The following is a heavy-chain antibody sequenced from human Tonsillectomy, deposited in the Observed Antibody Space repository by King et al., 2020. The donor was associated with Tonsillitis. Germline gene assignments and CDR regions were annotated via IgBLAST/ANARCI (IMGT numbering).Heavy chain of an antibody. V-gene: IGHV3-30*18. CDR1: GFTFSSYG. CDR3: ANLRTGALDI. J-gene: IGHJ3*02. Sequence: VQLVESGGGVVQPGRSLRLSCAASGFTFSSYGMHWVRQAPGKGLEWVAVISYDGSNKYYADSVKGRFTISRDNSKNTLYLQMNSLRAEDTAVYYCANLRTGALDIWGQGTMVTVSS. CDR2: ISYDGSNK. D-gene: IGHD1-14*01.